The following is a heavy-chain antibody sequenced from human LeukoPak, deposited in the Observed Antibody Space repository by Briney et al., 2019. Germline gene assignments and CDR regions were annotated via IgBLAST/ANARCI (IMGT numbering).Heavy chain of an antibody. D-gene: IGHD3-10*01. CDR3: ARARRGRFDY. V-gene: IGHV4-31*03. CDR1: GGSISSGGYS. CDR2: IYYSGST. Sequence: SETLSLTCTVSGGSISSGGYSWSWLRQHPGKGLEWIGYIYYSGSTYYHPSLKSRVTISVDTSKNQFSLKLSSVTAADTAVYYCARARRGRFDYWGQGTLVTVSS. J-gene: IGHJ4*02.